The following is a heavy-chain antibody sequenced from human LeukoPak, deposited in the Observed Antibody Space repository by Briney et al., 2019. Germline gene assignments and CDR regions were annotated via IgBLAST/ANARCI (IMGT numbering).Heavy chain of an antibody. V-gene: IGHV3-30*18. J-gene: IGHJ4*02. CDR1: GLTFSSYG. CDR3: AKDQGGYYGSGSYSPLDY. CDR2: ISYDGTDK. Sequence: GKSLRLSCAASGLTFSSYGTHWVRQAPGKGLEWVAFISYDGTDKYYADSVKGRFTISRDNSKNTLNLQMDSLRPEDTAVYYCAKDQGGYYGSGSYSPLDYWGQGTLVTVSS. D-gene: IGHD3-10*01.